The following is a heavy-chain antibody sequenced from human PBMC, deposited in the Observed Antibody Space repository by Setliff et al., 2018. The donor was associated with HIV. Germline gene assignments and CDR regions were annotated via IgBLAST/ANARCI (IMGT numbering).Heavy chain of an antibody. CDR2: IYYSGST. CDR3: ARLHGDFYFDL. CDR1: GGSFSGYY. D-gene: IGHD4-17*01. V-gene: IGHV4-59*12. J-gene: IGHJ4*02. Sequence: PSETLSLTCAVYGGSFSGYYWSWIRQPPGKGLEWIGYIYYSGSTNYNPSLKSRVTISVDTSKNQFSLKLSSVTAADTAVYYCARLHGDFYFDLWGQGTLVTVSS.